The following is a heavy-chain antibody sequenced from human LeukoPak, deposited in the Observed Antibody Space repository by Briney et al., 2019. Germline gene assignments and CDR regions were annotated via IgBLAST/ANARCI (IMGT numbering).Heavy chain of an antibody. CDR1: GGSFSGYY. J-gene: IGHJ4*02. D-gene: IGHD5-12*01. CDR3: ARGSGYPS. CDR2: INHSGST. V-gene: IGHV4-34*01. Sequence: PSETLSLTCAVYGGSFSGYYWSWIRQPPGKGLEWIGEINHSGSTNYNPSLKSRVTISVDTSKNQFSLKLSSVTAADTAVYYCARGSGYPSWGQGTLVTVSS.